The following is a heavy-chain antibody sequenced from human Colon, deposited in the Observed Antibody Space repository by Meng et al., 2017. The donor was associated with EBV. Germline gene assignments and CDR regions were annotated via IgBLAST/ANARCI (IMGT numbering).Heavy chain of an antibody. J-gene: IGHJ4*02. Sequence: AAGPWRGRPPEPRSLTCTVSGGSISSNHYYWGWVRQPPGKGLHWIGTIYHIGSTSYNPSLQSRVTMFVDTSKNQFSLMLTSVTATDTAVYYCARRRGGSGRDCWGQGTLVTVSS. CDR3: ARRRGGSGRDC. V-gene: IGHV4-39*01. CDR1: GGSISSNHYY. CDR2: IYHIGST. D-gene: IGHD3-10*01.